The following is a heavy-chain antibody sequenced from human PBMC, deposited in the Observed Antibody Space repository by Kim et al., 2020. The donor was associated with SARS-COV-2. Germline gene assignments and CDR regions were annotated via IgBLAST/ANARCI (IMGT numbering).Heavy chain of an antibody. CDR3: ARGEGGNSYGFY. CDR2: IYYSGNT. CDR1: GGSMSGYY. J-gene: IGHJ4*02. D-gene: IGHD5-18*01. Sequence: SETLSLTCSVSGGSMSGYYWSWIRQPPGKGLEWIGYIYYSGNTKYNPSLNSRVTMSIDTSKNQCSLTLKSVTAADTAVYYCARGEGGNSYGFYWGQGSLVTVSS. V-gene: IGHV4-59*01.